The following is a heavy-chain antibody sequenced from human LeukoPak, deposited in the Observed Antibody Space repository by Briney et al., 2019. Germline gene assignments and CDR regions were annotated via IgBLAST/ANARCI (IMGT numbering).Heavy chain of an antibody. D-gene: IGHD4-11*01. J-gene: IGHJ4*02. CDR3: ASRISVTIDY. V-gene: IGHV4-61*02. CDR1: GGSISSGSYY. Sequence: SETLSLTCTVSGGSISSGSYYWSWIRQPAGKGLEWIGRIYTSGSTNYNPSLKSRVTISVDTSKNQFSLKLSSVTAADTAVYYCASRISVTIDYWGQGTLVTVSS. CDR2: IYTSGST.